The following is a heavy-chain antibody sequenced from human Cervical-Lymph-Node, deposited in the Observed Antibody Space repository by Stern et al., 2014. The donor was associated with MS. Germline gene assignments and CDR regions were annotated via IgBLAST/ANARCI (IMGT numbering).Heavy chain of an antibody. Sequence: QDQLVQSGAEVKEPGSSVNVSCRASGGTLSSSYALTWVRQAPGQGLEWMGRIVPIIGLPNYAQKFQARVTITADKSTSTAYMELTGLRSEDTAVYYCAIGVVTNGIAATLHNLLDPWGQGTLVTVSS. CDR2: IVPIIGLP. J-gene: IGHJ5*02. CDR1: GGTLSSSYA. CDR3: AIGVVTNGIAATLHNLLDP. V-gene: IGHV1-69*04. D-gene: IGHD2-21*02.